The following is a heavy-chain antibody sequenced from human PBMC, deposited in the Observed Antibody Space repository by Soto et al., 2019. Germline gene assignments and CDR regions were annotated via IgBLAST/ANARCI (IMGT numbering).Heavy chain of an antibody. CDR3: AHIPNYYQYDWFDP. D-gene: IGHD3-16*01. J-gene: IGHJ5*02. Sequence: QITLKESGPTLVKPTQTLTLTCTFSGFSLTTRGVGVGWIRQPPGKALECLALIYWDDDKRYSPSLQSRLSTTKDPSKNQLVLTITNVDPVDTATYYCAHIPNYYQYDWFDPWGQGTLVSVSS. CDR2: IYWDDDK. CDR1: GFSLTTRGVG. V-gene: IGHV2-5*02.